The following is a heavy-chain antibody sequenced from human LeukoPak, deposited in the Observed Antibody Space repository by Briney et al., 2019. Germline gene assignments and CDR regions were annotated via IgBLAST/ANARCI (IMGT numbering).Heavy chain of an antibody. CDR3: ARGEGDYAFYYYYYMDV. J-gene: IGHJ6*03. V-gene: IGHV1-8*01. Sequence: ASVKVSCKASGYTFTSYDINWVRQATGQGLEWMGWMNPNSGNTGYAQKFQGRVTMTRNTSISTAYTELSSLRSEDTAVYYCARGEGDYAFYYYYYMDVWGKGTTVTVSS. CDR1: GYTFTSYD. CDR2: MNPNSGNT. D-gene: IGHD4-17*01.